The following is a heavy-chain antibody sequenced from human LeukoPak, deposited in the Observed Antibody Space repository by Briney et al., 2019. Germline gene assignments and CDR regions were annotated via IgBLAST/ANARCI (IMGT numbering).Heavy chain of an antibody. J-gene: IGHJ6*03. CDR1: GGSFSGYY. CDR3: ARGTVFGVVPDYYYYMDV. CDR2: FNHSGST. Sequence: SETLSLTCAVYGGSFSGYYWSWIRQPPGKGLEWIGEFNHSGSTNYNPSLKSRVTISVDTSKNQFSLKLSSVTAADTAVYYCARGTVFGVVPDYYYYMDVWGKGTTVTVSS. V-gene: IGHV4-34*01. D-gene: IGHD3-3*01.